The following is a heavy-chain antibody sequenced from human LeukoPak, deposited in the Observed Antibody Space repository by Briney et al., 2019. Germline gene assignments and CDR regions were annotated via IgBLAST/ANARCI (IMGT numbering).Heavy chain of an antibody. D-gene: IGHD3-9*01. V-gene: IGHV4-34*01. CDR2: INHSGST. J-gene: IGHJ6*02. CDR3: ARSLAVYYDILTGYPPRYYGMDV. CDR1: GGSFSGYY. Sequence: SETLSLTCAVYGGSFSGYYWSWIRQPPGKGLEWIGEINHSGSTNYNPSLKSRVTISVDTSKNLFSLKLSSVTAADTAVYYCARSLAVYYDILTGYPPRYYGMDVWGQGTTVTVSS.